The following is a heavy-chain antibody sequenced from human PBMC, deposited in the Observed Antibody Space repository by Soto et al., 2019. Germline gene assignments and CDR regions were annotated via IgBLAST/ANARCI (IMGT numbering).Heavy chain of an antibody. D-gene: IGHD4-17*01. Sequence: EVQLVESGGGLVQPGGSLRLSCAASGFTFSSYDMHWVRQATGKGLEWVSGIGTAGDASYSDSVKGRFTMSRENAKNSLYLQINSLRAGDTAVYYCARDYGDYGFDPWGQGTLLIVSS. CDR2: IGTAGDA. V-gene: IGHV3-13*04. CDR3: ARDYGDYGFDP. CDR1: GFTFSSYD. J-gene: IGHJ5*02.